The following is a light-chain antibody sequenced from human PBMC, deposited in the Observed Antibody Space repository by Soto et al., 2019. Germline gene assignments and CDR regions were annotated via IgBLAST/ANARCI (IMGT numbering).Light chain of an antibody. CDR2: AAS. Sequence: AIRMTQSPSSLSASTGDRVTITCRARQGISSYLAWYQQKPGKAPKLPIYAASTLQSGVPSRFSGSGSGTDFTLTISCLQSEDVATYYCQQYYSYPLTFGGGTKVEI. CDR1: QGISSY. J-gene: IGKJ4*01. V-gene: IGKV1-8*01. CDR3: QQYYSYPLT.